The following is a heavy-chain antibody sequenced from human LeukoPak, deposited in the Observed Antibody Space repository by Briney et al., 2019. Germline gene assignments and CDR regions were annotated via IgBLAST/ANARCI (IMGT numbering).Heavy chain of an antibody. Sequence: ASVKVSCKVSGYTLTELSMHWVRQAPGKGLEWMGGFDPEDGETIYAQKFQGRVAMTEDTSTDTAYMELSSLKSEDTAAYYCATDRSGSWDWFDPWGQGTLVTVSS. CDR2: FDPEDGET. D-gene: IGHD2-15*01. V-gene: IGHV1-24*01. CDR3: ATDRSGSWDWFDP. CDR1: GYTLTELS. J-gene: IGHJ5*02.